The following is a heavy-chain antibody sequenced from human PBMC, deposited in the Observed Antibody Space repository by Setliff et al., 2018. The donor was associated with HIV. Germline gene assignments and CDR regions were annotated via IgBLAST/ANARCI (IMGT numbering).Heavy chain of an antibody. D-gene: IGHD3-10*01. J-gene: IGHJ5*02. CDR1: GYTLTGYY. Sequence: ASVKVSCKASGYTLTGYYMHWVRQAPGQGLEWMGWINPKSDGTNYAQKFQGWITMTRDTSISTAYMELSRLRSDDTAVYYCARDDVLWFGNWFDPWGQGTLVTVSS. CDR2: INPKSDGT. V-gene: IGHV1-2*04. CDR3: ARDDVLWFGNWFDP.